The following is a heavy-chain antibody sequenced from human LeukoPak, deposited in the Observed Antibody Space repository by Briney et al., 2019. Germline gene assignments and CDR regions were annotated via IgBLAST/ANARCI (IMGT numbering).Heavy chain of an antibody. CDR2: ISGSGGST. J-gene: IGHJ4*02. Sequence: PGGSLRLSCAASGFTFSSYAMSWVRQAPGKGLEWVSAISGSGGSTYYADSVKGRFTISRDNSRNTLYLQMNSLRAEDTAVYYCAKGGSDYIWGSYRPFEYWGQGTLVTVSS. CDR3: AKGGSDYIWGSYRPFEY. D-gene: IGHD3-16*02. CDR1: GFTFSSYA. V-gene: IGHV3-23*01.